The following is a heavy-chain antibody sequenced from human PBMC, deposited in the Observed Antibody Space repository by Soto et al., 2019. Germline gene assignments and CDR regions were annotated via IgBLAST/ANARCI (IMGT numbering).Heavy chain of an antibody. J-gene: IGHJ5*02. CDR1: GGSVNNGNYY. V-gene: IGHV4-61*01. CDR3: ARDPGVGLSARWFDP. CDR2: IYYSGST. D-gene: IGHD2-8*01. Sequence: QVQLQESGPGLVKPSETLTLTCTVSGGSVNNGNYYWGWIRQPPGKGLEWIGHIYYSGSTNYNPSLKSRVIISIDTSKKQFSLKLSSVTAADTAVYFCARDPGVGLSARWFDPWGQGALVTVSS.